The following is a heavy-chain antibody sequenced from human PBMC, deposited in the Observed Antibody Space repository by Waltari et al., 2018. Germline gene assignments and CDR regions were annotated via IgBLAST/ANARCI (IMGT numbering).Heavy chain of an antibody. J-gene: IGHJ4*02. CDR2: ISSSGSTL. Sequence: EVQLLEAGGGLGQPGGSLRLPCPAFASSFSSYAMNWVRQAPGKGLEWLSYISSSGSTLYYADSVKGRFTISRDNTKNSLYLQMNSLRAEDTGVYYCARPRSVAFFDYWGQGTLVTVSS. D-gene: IGHD5-12*01. V-gene: IGHV3-48*03. CDR1: ASSFSSYA. CDR3: ARPRSVAFFDY.